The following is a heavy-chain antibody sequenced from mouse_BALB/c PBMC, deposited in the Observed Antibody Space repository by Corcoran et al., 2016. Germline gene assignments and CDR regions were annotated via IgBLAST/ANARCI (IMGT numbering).Heavy chain of an antibody. J-gene: IGHJ1*01. Sequence: EVQLQQSGAELVKPGASVKLSCTASGFTIKDTYRHWVKQRPEQGLEWIGRIDPANGNTKYDPKFQGKATITADTSSNTAYLPISSLTSEDTAVYYCARWDWYFDVWGAGTTVTGAS. CDR3: ARWDWYFDV. CDR1: GFTIKDTY. V-gene: IGHV14-3*02. CDR2: IDPANGNT.